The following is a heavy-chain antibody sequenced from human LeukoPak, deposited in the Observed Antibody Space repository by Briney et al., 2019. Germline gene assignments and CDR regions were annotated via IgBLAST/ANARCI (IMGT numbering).Heavy chain of an antibody. CDR2: IGTAGDT. V-gene: IGHV3-13*04. D-gene: IGHD2-2*01. CDR1: GFTFGSYD. Sequence: GGSLRLSCAASGFTFGSYDMHWVRQATGKGLEWVSAIGTAGDTYYPGSVKGRFTISRENAKNPFYLQMNSLRAGDTAVYYCARGDCSSTSCPDYYYYGMDVWGQGTTVTVSS. CDR3: ARGDCSSTSCPDYYYYGMDV. J-gene: IGHJ6*02.